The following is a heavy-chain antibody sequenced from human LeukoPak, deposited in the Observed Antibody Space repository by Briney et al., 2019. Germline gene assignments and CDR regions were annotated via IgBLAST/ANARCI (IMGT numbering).Heavy chain of an antibody. CDR2: ISGSGGGA. Sequence: GGSLRLSCTASGFTFRNYAMNWVRQVPGKGLEWVSSISGSGGGANYADSVKGRFTISRDNSKNTLYVQMNSLRAEDTAVYYCAKNLESFGDSATDYWGQGTLVTVSS. J-gene: IGHJ4*02. D-gene: IGHD4-17*01. CDR3: AKNLESFGDSATDY. CDR1: GFTFRNYA. V-gene: IGHV3-23*01.